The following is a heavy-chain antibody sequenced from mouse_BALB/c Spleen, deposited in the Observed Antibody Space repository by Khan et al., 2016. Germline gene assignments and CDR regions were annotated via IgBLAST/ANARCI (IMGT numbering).Heavy chain of an antibody. CDR1: GYTFTSYW. Sequence: QVQLQQSGAELAKPGASVKMSCKASGYTFTSYWMHWVKQRPGQGLEWIGYINPSTGYTEYNQKFKDKATLTADKSSSTAYMQLSSLTSEDSAVYYCARRGDYDGFAYWGQWTLVTVSA. D-gene: IGHD2-4*01. J-gene: IGHJ3*01. V-gene: IGHV1-7*01. CDR2: INPSTGYT. CDR3: ARRGDYDGFAY.